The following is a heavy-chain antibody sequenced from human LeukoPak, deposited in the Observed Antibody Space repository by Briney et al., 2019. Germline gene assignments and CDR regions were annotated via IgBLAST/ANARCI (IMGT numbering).Heavy chain of an antibody. V-gene: IGHV4-59*01. CDR3: ARANYYYGMDV. CDR2: IYYSGST. CDR1: GVSISSYY. J-gene: IGHJ6*02. Sequence: SETLSLTCTVSGVSISSYYWSWIRQPPGKGLEWIGYIYYSGSTNYNPSLKSRVTISVDTSKNQFSLKLSSVTAADTAVYYCARANYYYGMDVWGQGTTVTVSS.